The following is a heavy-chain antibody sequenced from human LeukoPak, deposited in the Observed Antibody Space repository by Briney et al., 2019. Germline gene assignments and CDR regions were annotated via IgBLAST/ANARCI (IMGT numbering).Heavy chain of an antibody. J-gene: IGHJ6*02. CDR2: ISSSGSTI. D-gene: IGHD3-22*01. V-gene: IGHV3-11*01. CDR3: ARDLSSGYNDRNYYYGMDV. CDR1: GFTFSDYY. Sequence: GGSMRLSCAASGFTFSDYYMSWIRQAPGKGLEWVSYISSSGSTIYYADSVKGRFTISRDNAKNSLYLQMNSLRAEDTAVYYCARDLSSGYNDRNYYYGMDVWGQGTTVTVSS.